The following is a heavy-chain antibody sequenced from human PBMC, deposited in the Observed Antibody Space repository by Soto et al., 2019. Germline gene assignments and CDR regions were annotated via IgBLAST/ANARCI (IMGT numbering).Heavy chain of an antibody. Sequence: SETLSLTCTVSGGSISSYYWSWIRQPPGKGLEWIGYIYYSGSTNYNPSLKSRVTISVDTSKNQFSLKLSSVTAADTAVYYCGSTSLYYDILTGYYSRAFDIWGQGTMVTVSS. CDR3: GSTSLYYDILTGYYSRAFDI. D-gene: IGHD3-9*01. CDR1: GGSISSYY. V-gene: IGHV4-59*08. J-gene: IGHJ3*02. CDR2: IYYSGST.